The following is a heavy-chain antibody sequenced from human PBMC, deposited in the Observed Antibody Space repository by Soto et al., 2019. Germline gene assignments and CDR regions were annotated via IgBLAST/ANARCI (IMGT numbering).Heavy chain of an antibody. CDR1: GFTFSSYS. Sequence: EVQLVESGGGLVKPGGSLRLSCAASGFTFSSYSMNWVRQAPGKGLEWVSSISSSSSYIYYADSVKGRFTISRDNAKNSLYQQMNSLRAEDTAVYYCARIQLRYDAFDIWGQGTMVTVSS. CDR3: ARIQLRYDAFDI. J-gene: IGHJ3*02. V-gene: IGHV3-21*01. D-gene: IGHD6-6*01. CDR2: ISSSSSYI.